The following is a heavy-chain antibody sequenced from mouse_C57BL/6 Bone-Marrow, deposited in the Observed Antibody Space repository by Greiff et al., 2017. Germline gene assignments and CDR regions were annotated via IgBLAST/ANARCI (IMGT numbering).Heavy chain of an antibody. V-gene: IGHV5-4*01. J-gene: IGHJ4*01. CDR2: ISDGGSYT. CDR1: GFTFSSYA. Sequence: EVQLVESGGGLVKPGGSLKLSCAASGFTFSSYAMSWVRQTPEKRLEWVATISDGGSYTYYPDNVKGRFTISRDNAKNNLYLQMSHLKSEDTAMYYCARGVLLHYYARDYWGQGTSVTVSS. D-gene: IGHD1-1*01. CDR3: ARGVLLHYYARDY.